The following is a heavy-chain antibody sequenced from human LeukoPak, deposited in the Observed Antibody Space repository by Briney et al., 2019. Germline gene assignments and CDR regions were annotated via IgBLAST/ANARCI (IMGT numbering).Heavy chain of an antibody. Sequence: GGSLRLSCAASGFTFSSYSMNWVRQAPGKGLEWVSSISSSNSYIYYADSVKGRFTISRDNAKNSLYLQMNSLRAEDKAVYYCARARGVSSSWSDYWGQGTLVTVSS. V-gene: IGHV3-21*01. CDR2: ISSSNSYI. D-gene: IGHD6-13*01. CDR1: GFTFSSYS. J-gene: IGHJ4*02. CDR3: ARARGVSSSWSDY.